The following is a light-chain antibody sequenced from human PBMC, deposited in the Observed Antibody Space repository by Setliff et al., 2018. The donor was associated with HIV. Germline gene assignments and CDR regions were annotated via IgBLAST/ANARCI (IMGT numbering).Light chain of an antibody. CDR2: DVT. CDR1: RRDVGGYNY. CDR3: CSYTGTYSLV. J-gene: IGLJ1*01. V-gene: IGLV2-11*01. Sequence: QSALTQPRSVSGSPGQSVTISCTGTRRDVGGYNYVSWYQVHPGKAPKLMIYDVTKRPSGVPDRFSGSKAGNTASLTISGLQAEDEADYFCCSYTGTYSLVFGSGTKVTVL.